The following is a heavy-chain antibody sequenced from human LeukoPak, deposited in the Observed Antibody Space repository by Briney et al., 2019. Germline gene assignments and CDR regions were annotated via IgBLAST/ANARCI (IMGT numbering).Heavy chain of an antibody. CDR2: IYRGGNI. D-gene: IGHD1-26*01. CDR1: GFTVSNNY. CDR3: ARGGSNAGY. J-gene: IGHJ4*02. V-gene: IGHV3-66*01. Sequence: PGGSLRLSCAASGFTVSNNYMRWVRQAPGKGLEWVSFIYRGGNIYYADSVKGRFTLSRDDSKNTLYLQMHSPRVEDTAVYYCARGGSNAGYWGQGTLVTVSS.